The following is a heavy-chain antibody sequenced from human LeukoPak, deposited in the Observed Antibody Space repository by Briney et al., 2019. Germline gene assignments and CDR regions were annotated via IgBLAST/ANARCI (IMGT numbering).Heavy chain of an antibody. V-gene: IGHV4-31*01. Sequence: SQTLSLTCTVSGGSIRSGDYYWSWIRQRPGKGLEWIVYINQSGSTYYNPAQKSPAIISIDTSENQFSVKLTSVTAADTAIYYCARAYDSSGYYYYYYFDYWGKGALVTVPS. J-gene: IGHJ4*02. CDR1: GGSIRSGDYY. CDR2: INQSGST. D-gene: IGHD3-22*01. CDR3: ARAYDSSGYYYYYYFDY.